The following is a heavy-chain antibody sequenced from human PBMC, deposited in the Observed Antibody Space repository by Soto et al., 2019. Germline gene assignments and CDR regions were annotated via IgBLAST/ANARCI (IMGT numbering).Heavy chain of an antibody. CDR3: ARTPGGCSGGSCYELIYYYYYYMDV. CDR1: GFTFSSYW. CDR2: INSDGSST. Sequence: EVQLVESGGGLVQPGGSLRLSCAASGFTFSSYWMHWVRQAPGKGLVWVSRINSDGSSTSYADSVKGRFTISRDNAKNTLYLQMNSLRGEDTAVYYCARTPGGCSGGSCYELIYYYYYYMDVWGKGTTVTVSS. D-gene: IGHD2-15*01. V-gene: IGHV3-74*01. J-gene: IGHJ6*03.